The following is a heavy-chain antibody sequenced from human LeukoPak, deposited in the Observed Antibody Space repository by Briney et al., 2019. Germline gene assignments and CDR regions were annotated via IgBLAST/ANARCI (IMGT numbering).Heavy chain of an antibody. Sequence: GGSLRLSCAASGFTSSSYSMNWVRQAPGKGLKWVSSISSSSSYIYYADSVKGRFTISRDNAKNSLYLQMNSLRAEDTAVYYCARVVRSGQQLVQEKYYFDYWGQGTLVTVSS. CDR3: ARVVRSGQQLVQEKYYFDY. J-gene: IGHJ4*02. CDR1: GFTSSSYS. V-gene: IGHV3-21*01. D-gene: IGHD6-13*01. CDR2: ISSSSSYI.